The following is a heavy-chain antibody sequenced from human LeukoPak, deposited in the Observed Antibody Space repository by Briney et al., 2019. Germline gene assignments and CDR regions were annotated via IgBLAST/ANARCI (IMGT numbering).Heavy chain of an antibody. Sequence: GESLRIFCKGSGYSFTSYWITWVRQMPGKGLEWVGRIDPSDSYTNYSASFQGHVTISADNSISPAYLQWSSLRASDTAMYYCARGVMIRGVRYYFDYWGQGTLVTVSS. J-gene: IGHJ4*02. CDR3: ARGVMIRGVRYYFDY. CDR1: GYSFTSYW. D-gene: IGHD3-10*01. CDR2: IDPSDSYT. V-gene: IGHV5-10-1*01.